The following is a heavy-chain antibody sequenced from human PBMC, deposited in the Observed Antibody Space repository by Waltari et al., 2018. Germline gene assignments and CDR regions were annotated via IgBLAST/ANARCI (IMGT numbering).Heavy chain of an antibody. D-gene: IGHD2-15*01. V-gene: IGHV4-34*01. CDR1: GGSFSGYY. J-gene: IGHJ6*02. Sequence: QVQLQQWGAGLLKPSETLSLTCAVYGGSFSGYYWSWIRQPPGKGLEWIGEINHSGSTNYNPARKRRVTISVDTSKNQFSLKLSSVTAADTAVYYCARGWACSGGSCYPPTYYYYGMDVWGQGTTVTVSS. CDR3: ARGWACSGGSCYPPTYYYYGMDV. CDR2: INHSGST.